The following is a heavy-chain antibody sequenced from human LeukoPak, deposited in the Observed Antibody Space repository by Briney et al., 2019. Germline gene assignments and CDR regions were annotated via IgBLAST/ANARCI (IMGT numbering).Heavy chain of an antibody. CDR3: ASGKVLRFLEWLLYLDY. CDR2: IYHSGST. CDR1: GYSISSGYY. V-gene: IGHV4-38-2*02. Sequence: SETLSLTCTVSGYSISSGYYWGWIRQPPGKGLEWIGSIYHSGSTYYNPSLKSRVTISVDTSKNQFSLKLSSVTAADTAVYYCASGKVLRFLEWLLYLDYWGQGTLVTVSS. J-gene: IGHJ4*02. D-gene: IGHD3-3*01.